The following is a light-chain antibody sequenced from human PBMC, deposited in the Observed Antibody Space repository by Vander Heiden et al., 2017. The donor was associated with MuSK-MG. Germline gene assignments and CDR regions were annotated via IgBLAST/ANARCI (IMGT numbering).Light chain of an antibody. CDR1: QSLLHNNGYNY. CDR3: TQGLQTPLT. V-gene: IGKV2-28*01. CDR2: LGS. Sequence: DIVMTQSPLSLPVIPGEPASISCRSSQSLLHNNGYNYLDWYLQKPGQSPQLLIYLGSNRASGVPDRFSGSGSGTDFTLKISRVEAEDVGIYYCTQGLQTPLTFGGGTKVEIK. J-gene: IGKJ4*01.